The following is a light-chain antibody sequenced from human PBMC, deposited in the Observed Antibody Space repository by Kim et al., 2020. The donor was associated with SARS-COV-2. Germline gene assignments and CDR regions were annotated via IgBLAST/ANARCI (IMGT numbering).Light chain of an antibody. CDR1: SSDLGGYNY. CDR2: EVT. J-gene: IGLJ1*01. V-gene: IGLV2-8*01. CDR3: TTHGGYNYV. Sequence: PGQSVTISCSGTSSDLGGYNYVSWYQQPPGKAPKLIIYEVTKRPSGVPDRFSGSKSGNTASLTVSGLQAEDEADYYCTTHGGYNYVFGTGTKVTVL.